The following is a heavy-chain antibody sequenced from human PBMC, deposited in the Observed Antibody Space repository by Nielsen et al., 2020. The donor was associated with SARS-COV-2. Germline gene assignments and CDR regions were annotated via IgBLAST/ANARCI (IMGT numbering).Heavy chain of an antibody. Sequence: GGSLRLSCAASGFTFRSYEMNWVRQAPGKGLEWVSYISSSGSTIYYADSVKGRFTISRDNAKNSLYLQMNSLRAEDTAVYYCTRVQYCSSSSCYGGFDYWGQGILVTVSS. J-gene: IGHJ4*02. CDR3: TRVQYCSSSSCYGGFDY. D-gene: IGHD2-2*01. V-gene: IGHV3-48*03. CDR2: ISSSGSTI. CDR1: GFTFRSYE.